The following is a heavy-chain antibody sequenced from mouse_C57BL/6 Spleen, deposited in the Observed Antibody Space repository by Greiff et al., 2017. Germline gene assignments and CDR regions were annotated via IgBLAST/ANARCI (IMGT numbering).Heavy chain of an antibody. V-gene: IGHV1-15*01. CDR2: IDPETGGT. CDR3: GSWDPWAY. Sequence: QVQLKQSGAELVRPGASVTLSCKASGYTFTDYEMHWVKQTPVHGLEWIGAIDPETGGTAYNQKFKGKAILTADKSSSTAYMELRSLTSEDSAVYYCGSWDPWAYWGQGTLVTVSA. CDR1: GYTFTDYE. J-gene: IGHJ3*01. D-gene: IGHD4-1*01.